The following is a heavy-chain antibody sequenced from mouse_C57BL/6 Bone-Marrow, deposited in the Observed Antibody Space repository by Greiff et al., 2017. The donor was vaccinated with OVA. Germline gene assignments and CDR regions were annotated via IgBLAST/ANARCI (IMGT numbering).Heavy chain of an antibody. D-gene: IGHD4-1*01. Sequence: EVMLVESGGGLVQPGGSLCLSCAASGFTFTDYYMSWVRQPPGKALEWLGFIRNKANGYTTVYSASVKSRFTISRDNSQSILYLQMNALRAEDSATYYCARSNWEEYIDVWGTGTTVTVSS. CDR1: GFTFTDYY. CDR3: ARSNWEEYIDV. V-gene: IGHV7-3*01. J-gene: IGHJ1*03. CDR2: IRNKANGYTT.